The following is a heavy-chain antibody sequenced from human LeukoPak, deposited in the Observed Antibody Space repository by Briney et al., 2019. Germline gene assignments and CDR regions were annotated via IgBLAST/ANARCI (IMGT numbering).Heavy chain of an antibody. CDR2: IYYSGST. J-gene: IGHJ6*03. CDR1: GGSISSSSYY. CDR3: AKSGGYNAGTGYYYYYLDV. V-gene: IGHV4-39*01. Sequence: SETLSPTCTVSGGSISSSSYYWGWLRQPPGKGLEWIGSIYYSGSTYYNPSLKSRVTISVDTSKNQFSLKLSSVTAADTAVYYCAKSGGYNAGTGYYYYYLDVWGKGTTVTVSS. D-gene: IGHD6-13*01.